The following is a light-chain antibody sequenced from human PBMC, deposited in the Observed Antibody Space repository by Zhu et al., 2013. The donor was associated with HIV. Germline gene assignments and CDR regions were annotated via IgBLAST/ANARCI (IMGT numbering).Light chain of an antibody. CDR3: CSYAGSYTLWV. CDR2: EAT. Sequence: QSALTQPASVSGSPGQSITISCTGTSGDLSDNNYVSWYQHHPGKAPKVIIYEATKRPSGFSNRFSGSKSGNTASLTISGLQAEDEADYYCCSYAGSYTLWVFGGGTKLTVL. J-gene: IGLJ3*02. V-gene: IGLV2-23*01. CDR1: SGDLSDNNY.